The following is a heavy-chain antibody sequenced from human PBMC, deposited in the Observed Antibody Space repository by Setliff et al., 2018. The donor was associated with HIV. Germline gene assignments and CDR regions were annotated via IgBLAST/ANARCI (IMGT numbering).Heavy chain of an antibody. Sequence: ASVKVSCKTSGYTFTSYGISWVRQAPGQGLEWMGWISGYNGNTNYAQKFQGRLTMTTDTSTSTAYMELRGLRSDDTAVYYCARARRDSYDRGRRNHYYIDVWGKGTTVTVSS. CDR1: GYTFTSYG. CDR2: ISGYNGNT. J-gene: IGHJ6*03. CDR3: ARARRDSYDRGRRNHYYIDV. D-gene: IGHD3-22*01. V-gene: IGHV1-18*01.